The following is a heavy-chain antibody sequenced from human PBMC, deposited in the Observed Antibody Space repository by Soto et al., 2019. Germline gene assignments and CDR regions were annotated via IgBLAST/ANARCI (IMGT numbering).Heavy chain of an antibody. J-gene: IGHJ4*02. D-gene: IGHD3-22*01. Sequence: GGSLSLSCSASGFIFSSYGMDWVRQAPGKGLEWVAVISYDGSNKYYADSVKGRFTISRDNSKNTLYLQMNSLRAEDTSVYYCAKDRDYYDSRSFDYWGQGTLVTVSS. CDR3: AKDRDYYDSRSFDY. CDR2: ISYDGSNK. CDR1: GFIFSSYG. V-gene: IGHV3-30*18.